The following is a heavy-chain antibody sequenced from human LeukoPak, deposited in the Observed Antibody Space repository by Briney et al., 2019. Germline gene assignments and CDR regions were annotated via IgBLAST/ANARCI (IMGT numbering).Heavy chain of an antibody. CDR3: AKVGHRYCSRPSCYGFSYFDY. D-gene: IGHD2-2*01. J-gene: IGHJ4*02. CDR1: GFTFSSYG. CDR2: ISYDGSNK. Sequence: PGRSLRLSCAASGFTFSSYGMHWVRHAPGKGLEWVAVISYDGSNKYYADSVKGRFTISTDNSKNPLYLQMNSLRADDDAVYYCAKVGHRYCSRPSCYGFSYFDYWGQGTLVTVSS. V-gene: IGHV3-30*18.